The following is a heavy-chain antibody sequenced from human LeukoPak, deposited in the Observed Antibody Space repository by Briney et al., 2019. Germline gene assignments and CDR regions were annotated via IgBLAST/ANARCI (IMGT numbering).Heavy chain of an antibody. CDR1: GYTFTSYY. V-gene: IGHV1-46*01. D-gene: IGHD2-15*01. CDR2: INPSGGST. J-gene: IGHJ6*03. CDR3: ARSSGGSRNHYYYYMDV. Sequence: ASVKVSCKASGYTFTSYYMHWVRQAPGQGLEWMGIINPSGGSTSYAQKFQGRVTMTRDMSTSTVYMELSSLRSEDTAVYYCARSSGGSRNHYYYYMDVWGKGTAVTVSS.